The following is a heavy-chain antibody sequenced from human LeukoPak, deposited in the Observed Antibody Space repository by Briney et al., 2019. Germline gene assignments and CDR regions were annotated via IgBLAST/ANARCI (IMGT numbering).Heavy chain of an antibody. J-gene: IGHJ4*02. Sequence: ASVPVSCQASGYTFTSYGISWVRQAPGQGLEWMGWISANNGNTNYAQKAQGRNTITTNSTTSTNYMELRSLSSDDTAVYYCARGGGGEFDYWGQGTLVTVSS. CDR2: ISANNGNT. CDR3: ARGGGGEFDY. V-gene: IGHV1-18*01. CDR1: GYTFTSYG. D-gene: IGHD3-16*01.